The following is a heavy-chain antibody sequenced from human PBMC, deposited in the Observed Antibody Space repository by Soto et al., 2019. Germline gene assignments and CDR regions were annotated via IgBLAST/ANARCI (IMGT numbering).Heavy chain of an antibody. Sequence: PSETLSLTCAVYGGSFSGYYWSWIRQPPGKGLEWIGEINHSGSTNYNPSLKSPVTILVDTSKNQFSLNLSSVPAADTAVYYCAGGRGRQQLVMSYYYGMDVWGQGTTVTVSS. V-gene: IGHV4-34*01. CDR1: GGSFSGYY. CDR2: INHSGST. J-gene: IGHJ6*02. D-gene: IGHD6-13*01. CDR3: AGGRGRQQLVMSYYYGMDV.